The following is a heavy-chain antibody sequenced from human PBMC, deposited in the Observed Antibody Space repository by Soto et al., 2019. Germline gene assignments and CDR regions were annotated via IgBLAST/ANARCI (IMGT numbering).Heavy chain of an antibody. V-gene: IGHV3-48*02. CDR3: ARGSSNWAYYFDF. CDR2: ITSSGTTV. CDR1: GFTFSSYS. D-gene: IGHD6-13*01. J-gene: IGHJ4*02. Sequence: EVHLVESGGGLVQPGGSLRLSCAASGFTFSSYSLNWVRQAPGKGLEWVSYITSSGTTVYYADSVRGRFTISRDNAKNSLYLQMNSLRDEDTAVYYCARGSSNWAYYFDFWGQGTRVTVSS.